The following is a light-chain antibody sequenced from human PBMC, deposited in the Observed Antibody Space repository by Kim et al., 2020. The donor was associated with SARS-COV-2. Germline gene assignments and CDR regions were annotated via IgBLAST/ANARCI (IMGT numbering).Light chain of an antibody. CDR3: NSRDSNDNVV. Sequence: VALGQTVRITCQGHSLRSYYATWYQQKPGQAPILVIYGKNNRPSGIPDRFSGSSSGNTASLTITGTQAGDEADYYCNSRDSNDNVVFGGVTQLTVL. CDR1: SLRSYY. CDR2: GKN. J-gene: IGLJ2*01. V-gene: IGLV3-19*01.